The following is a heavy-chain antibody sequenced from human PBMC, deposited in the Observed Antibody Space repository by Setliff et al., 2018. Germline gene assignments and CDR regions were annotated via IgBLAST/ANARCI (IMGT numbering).Heavy chain of an antibody. CDR1: GDSISSGSYH. CDR2: VYSDGDT. D-gene: IGHD3-3*01. CDR3: ARERQGGFLEWSPLDP. J-gene: IGHJ5*02. Sequence: SETLSLTCAVSGDSISSGSYHWTWVRQPAGEEFQWIGRVYSDGDTEYNPSLKSRVTISVDTSINQFSLHLTSVTAADTARYFCARERQGGFLEWSPLDPWGQGILVTVSS. V-gene: IGHV4-61*02.